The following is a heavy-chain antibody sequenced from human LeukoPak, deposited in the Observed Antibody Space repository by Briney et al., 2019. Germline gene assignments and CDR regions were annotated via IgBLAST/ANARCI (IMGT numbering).Heavy chain of an antibody. Sequence: PGGSLRLSCAAFGFTFSSYAMHWVRQAPGKGLEWVSVISFDGSDKYYADSVKGRFTVSRDNSNTLYLQMNSLRAEDTAVYYCAKIRFADSATGYWGQGTLIT. CDR1: GFTFSSYA. V-gene: IGHV3-30-3*02. D-gene: IGHD2-15*01. CDR2: ISFDGSDK. CDR3: AKIRFADSATGY. J-gene: IGHJ4*02.